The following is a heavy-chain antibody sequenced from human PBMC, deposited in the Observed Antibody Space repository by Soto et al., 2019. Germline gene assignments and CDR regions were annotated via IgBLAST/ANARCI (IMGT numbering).Heavy chain of an antibody. Sequence: SVKLTCEACGGTIGSSAISSVRQSHEKGLEWMGGIIPIFGTANYAQKFQGRVTITADESTSTAYMELSSLRSEDTAVYYCARLGGYYGSGSYLWDPSRYYYYYGMDVWVQGTTVTVSS. D-gene: IGHD3-10*01. CDR3: ARLGGYYGSGSYLWDPSRYYYYYGMDV. J-gene: IGHJ6*02. V-gene: IGHV1-69*13. CDR2: IIPIFGTA. CDR1: GGTIGSSA.